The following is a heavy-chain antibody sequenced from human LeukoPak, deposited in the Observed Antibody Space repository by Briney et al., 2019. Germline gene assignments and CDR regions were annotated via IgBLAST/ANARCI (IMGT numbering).Heavy chain of an antibody. CDR3: ARASSSWDRFDY. CDR2: ISSSSSYI. Sequence: GGSLILSCAASGFTFSSYSMNWVRQAPGKGLEWVSSISSSSSYIYYADSVKGRFTISRDNAKNSLYLQMNSLRAEDTAVYYCARASSSWDRFDYWGQGTLVTVSS. J-gene: IGHJ4*02. D-gene: IGHD6-13*01. V-gene: IGHV3-21*01. CDR1: GFTFSSYS.